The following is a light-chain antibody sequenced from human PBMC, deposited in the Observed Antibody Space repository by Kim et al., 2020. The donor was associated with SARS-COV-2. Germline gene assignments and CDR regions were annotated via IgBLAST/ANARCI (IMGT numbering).Light chain of an antibody. Sequence: PGKTARINCGGTSIGSRSVHWYQQKPGQAPVLVISYDSVRPSGIPERFSGSNSGNTATVTISRVEAGDEGDYYCQVWDSSDDHRVVFGGGTQLTVL. CDR2: YDS. J-gene: IGLJ2*01. V-gene: IGLV3-21*04. CDR1: SIGSRS. CDR3: QVWDSSDDHRVV.